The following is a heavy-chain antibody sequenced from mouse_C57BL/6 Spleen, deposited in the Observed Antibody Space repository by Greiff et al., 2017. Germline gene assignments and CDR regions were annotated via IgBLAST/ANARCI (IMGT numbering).Heavy chain of an antibody. V-gene: IGHV14-4*01. CDR1: GFNIKDDY. CDR2: IDPENGDT. D-gene: IGHD3-2*01. CDR3: TTDRGIFFDY. Sequence: VQLKQSGAELVRPGASVKLSCTASGFNIKDDYMHWVKQRPEQGLEWIGWIDPENGDTEYASKFQGKATITADTSSNTAYLQLSSLTSEDTAVYYCTTDRGIFFDYWGQGTTLTVSS. J-gene: IGHJ2*01.